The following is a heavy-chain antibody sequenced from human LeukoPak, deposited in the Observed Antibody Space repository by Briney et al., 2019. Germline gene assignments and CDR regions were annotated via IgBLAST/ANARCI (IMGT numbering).Heavy chain of an antibody. J-gene: IGHJ6*03. CDR2: IYSGGST. Sequence: GGSLRLSCAASGFTVSSNYMSWVREAPGKGLEWVSVIYSGGSTYYADSVKGRFTISRDNSKNTLYLQMNSLRAEDTAVYYCASSGDFYYYYYMDVWGKGTTVTISS. CDR3: ASSGDFYYYYYMDV. CDR1: GFTVSSNY. V-gene: IGHV3-66*01. D-gene: IGHD4-17*01.